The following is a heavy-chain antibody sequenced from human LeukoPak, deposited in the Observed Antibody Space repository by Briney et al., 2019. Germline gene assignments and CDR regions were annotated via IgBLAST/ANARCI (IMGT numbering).Heavy chain of an antibody. V-gene: IGHV3-66*01. J-gene: IGHJ4*02. CDR3: ASSSGELPFDY. CDR2: IYSGGST. Sequence: GGSLRLSCAASGFTVSSNYMSWVRQAPGKGLEWVSVIYSGGSTYYADSVKGRFTISRDNSKNTLYLQMNSLRAEDTALYYCASSSGELPFDYWGQGTLVTVSS. D-gene: IGHD3-10*01. CDR1: GFTVSSNY.